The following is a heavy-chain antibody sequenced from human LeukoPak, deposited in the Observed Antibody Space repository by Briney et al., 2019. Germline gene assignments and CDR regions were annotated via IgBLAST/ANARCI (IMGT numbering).Heavy chain of an antibody. Sequence: PGGSLRLSCAASGFTFSSFAMNWVRQAPGKGLEWVSYISSSGSTIYYADSVKGRFTISRDNAKNSLYLQMNSLRAEDTAVYYCARVSGYVDYWGQGTLVTVSS. D-gene: IGHD5-12*01. CDR1: GFTFSSFA. CDR2: ISSSGSTI. J-gene: IGHJ4*02. V-gene: IGHV3-48*03. CDR3: ARVSGYVDY.